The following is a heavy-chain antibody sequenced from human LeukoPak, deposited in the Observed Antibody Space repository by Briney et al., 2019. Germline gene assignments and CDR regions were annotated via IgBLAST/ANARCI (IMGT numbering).Heavy chain of an antibody. J-gene: IGHJ6*02. CDR2: ISGDGGHT. V-gene: IGHV3-23*01. CDR3: AKHTNYYDSGGSPLSYYYYGMDV. D-gene: IGHD3-22*01. CDR1: GFTFSTYA. Sequence: GGSLRLSCAASGFTFSTYAMSWVRQAPGKGLEWVSAISGDGGHTYYADSVKGRFTISRDNPKNTLPLQMNSLRAEDTAVYYCAKHTNYYDSGGSPLSYYYYGMDVWGQGTTVTVSS.